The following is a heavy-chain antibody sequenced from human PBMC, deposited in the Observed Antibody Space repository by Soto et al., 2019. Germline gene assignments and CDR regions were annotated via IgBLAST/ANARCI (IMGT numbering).Heavy chain of an antibody. CDR1: GVSITNTSYY. CDR3: ARHGSY. V-gene: IGHV4-39*01. CDR2: IYFSGST. J-gene: IGHJ4*02. Sequence: QLQLQESGPGLVKPSETLSLTCTVSGVSITNTSYYWGWIRQPPGKGLEWIGTIYFSGSTFYTPSLKSRLTISVDTSKNQFSLRLSSVTAADTAVYYCARHGSYWGQGTLVAVSS.